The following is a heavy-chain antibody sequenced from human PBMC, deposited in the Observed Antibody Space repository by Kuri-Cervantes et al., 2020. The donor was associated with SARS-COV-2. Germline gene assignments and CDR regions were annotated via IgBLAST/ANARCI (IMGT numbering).Heavy chain of an antibody. Sequence: LRLSCTVSGGSISNYGYYWSWIRQPAGKGLEWIGFIYASGGTSYNASLKSRVTISVDTSKSQFSLKLGSVTAADTAVYYCARDRYCSSTSCRSNWFDPWGQGTLVTVSS. D-gene: IGHD2-2*01. J-gene: IGHJ5*02. V-gene: IGHV4-61*02. CDR1: GGSISNYGYY. CDR3: ARDRYCSSTSCRSNWFDP. CDR2: IYASGGT.